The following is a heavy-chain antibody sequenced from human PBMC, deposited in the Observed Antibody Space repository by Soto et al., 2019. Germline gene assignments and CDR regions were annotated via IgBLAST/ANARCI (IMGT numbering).Heavy chain of an antibody. CDR3: ATAVLDDYSNYGYSYYFDY. D-gene: IGHD4-4*01. J-gene: IGHJ4*02. CDR1: GFTVSSNY. CDR2: IYSGGST. Sequence: GGSLRLSCAASGFTVSSNYMSWVRQAPGKGLEWVSVIYSGGSTYYADSVKGRFTISRDNSKNTLYLQMNSLRAEDTAVYYCATAVLDDYSNYGYSYYFDYWGQGTLVTVSS. V-gene: IGHV3-53*01.